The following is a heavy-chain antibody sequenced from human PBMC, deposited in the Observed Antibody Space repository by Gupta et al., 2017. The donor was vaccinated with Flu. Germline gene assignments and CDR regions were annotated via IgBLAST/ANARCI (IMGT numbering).Heavy chain of an antibody. CDR2: IKSKTDGGIT. CDR3: TTDSGYYDFWSGYYYYYGMDV. CDR1: GFTFSNAW. V-gene: IGHV3-15*01. D-gene: IGHD3-3*01. Sequence: GESGGGLVKPGGSLRLSCAASGFTFSNAWMSWVRQAPGKGLEWVGRIKSKTDGGITDYAAPVKGRFTISRDDSKNTLYLQMNSLKTEDTAVYYCTTDSGYYDFWSGYYYYYGMDVWGQGTTVTVSS. J-gene: IGHJ6*02.